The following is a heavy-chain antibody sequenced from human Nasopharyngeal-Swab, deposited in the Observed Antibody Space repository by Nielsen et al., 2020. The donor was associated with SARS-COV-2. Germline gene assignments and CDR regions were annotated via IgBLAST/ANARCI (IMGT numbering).Heavy chain of an antibody. CDR2: ISHDGGNK. Sequence: GGSLRLSCAASGMAFSSYGMHWVRRAAGKGLEWVTVISHDGGNKYYADSVKGRFTISRDNSKNTLYLQMNSLRAEDTAVYYCAKLGGNSDGSYFDYWGQGTLVTVSS. D-gene: IGHD4-23*01. CDR3: AKLGGNSDGSYFDY. V-gene: IGHV3-30*18. CDR1: GMAFSSYG. J-gene: IGHJ4*02.